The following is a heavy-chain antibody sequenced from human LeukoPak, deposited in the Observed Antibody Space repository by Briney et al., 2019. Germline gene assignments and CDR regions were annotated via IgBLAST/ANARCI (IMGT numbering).Heavy chain of an antibody. CDR2: IYYSGSS. Sequence: SETLSLTCTVSGGSISSYYWSWIRQPPGKGLEWIGYIYYSGSSNYNPSLKSRVTISVDRSKNQYSLKLSSVTAADTAVYYCARGVEDSSGYYSYSDCWGQGTLVTVSS. J-gene: IGHJ4*02. D-gene: IGHD3-22*01. CDR3: ARGVEDSSGYYSYSDC. CDR1: GGSISSYY. V-gene: IGHV4-59*01.